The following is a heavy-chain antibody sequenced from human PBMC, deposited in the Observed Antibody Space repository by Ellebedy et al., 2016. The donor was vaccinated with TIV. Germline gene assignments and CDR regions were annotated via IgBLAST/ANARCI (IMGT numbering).Heavy chain of an antibody. J-gene: IGHJ3*02. V-gene: IGHV3-7*03. CDR1: GFTFSTND. Sequence: GESLKISCAASGFTFSTNDMSWVRQTPGKGLEWVATIKKDGSEKYLVDSVKGRFAISRDNSKNTLYLQMNSLRAEDTAIYYCAKDQIGGDGRWVFDIWGQGTMVTVSS. CDR3: AKDQIGGDGRWVFDI. CDR2: IKKDGSEK. D-gene: IGHD3-16*01.